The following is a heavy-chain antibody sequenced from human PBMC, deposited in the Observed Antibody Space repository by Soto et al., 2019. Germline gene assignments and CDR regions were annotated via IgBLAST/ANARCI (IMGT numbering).Heavy chain of an antibody. CDR3: AKVSRKGSEIDFDY. Sequence: QVQLVQSGAELKKPGASVKVSCKASGYTFSTYDMNWVRQATGQGPEWIGWVNTNNGDTGYAQKVHGQVTLTTYISTTTAYMELTSLRSEDTAISYCAKVSRKGSEIDFDYLCQGTLITVSS. D-gene: IGHD3-10*01. V-gene: IGHV1-8*01. J-gene: IGHJ4*02. CDR2: VNTNNGDT. CDR1: GYTFSTYD.